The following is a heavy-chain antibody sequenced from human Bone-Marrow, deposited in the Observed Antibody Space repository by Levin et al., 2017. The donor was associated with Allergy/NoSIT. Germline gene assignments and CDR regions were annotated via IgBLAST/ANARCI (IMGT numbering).Heavy chain of an antibody. CDR2: IKPDGSAK. J-gene: IGHJ4*02. D-gene: IGHD3-10*01. CDR3: ARDASYYGSGTNGDYVDY. Sequence: GGSLRLSCAAPGFTFSIYWMSWVRQAPGKGLEWVANIKPDGSAKYYMDSVKGRFTISRDNAKNSLYLQMNSLRAEDTAVYYCARDASYYGSGTNGDYVDYWGQGTLVTVSS. V-gene: IGHV3-7*04. CDR1: GFTFSIYW.